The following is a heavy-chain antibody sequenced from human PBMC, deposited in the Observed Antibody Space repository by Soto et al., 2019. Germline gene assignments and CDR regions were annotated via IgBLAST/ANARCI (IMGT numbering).Heavy chain of an antibody. D-gene: IGHD3-10*01. V-gene: IGHV3-53*01. Sequence: LRLSCAASGFTVTSYYMSWVRQAPGKGLEWASLIYTGGNTNYADSVKGRFTISRDNSKNTLYLQMNSLRAGDTAVYYCARDYYYGSGNYYRADYYHYGMDVWGQGTTVTVYS. J-gene: IGHJ6*02. CDR1: GFTVTSYY. CDR3: ARDYYYGSGNYYRADYYHYGMDV. CDR2: IYTGGNT.